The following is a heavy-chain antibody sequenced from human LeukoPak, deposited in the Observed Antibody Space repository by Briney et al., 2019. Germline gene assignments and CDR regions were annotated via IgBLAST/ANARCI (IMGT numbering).Heavy chain of an antibody. D-gene: IGHD5-18*01. J-gene: IGHJ4*02. CDR2: INAGNGNT. CDR1: GYTFTSYA. CDR3: ARTASGVDTAMAPLDY. Sequence: GASVKVSCKASGYTFTSYAMHWVRQAPGQRLEWMGWINAGNGNTKYSQKFQGRVTITRDTSASTAYMELSSLRSEDTAVYYCARTASGVDTAMAPLDYWGQGTLVTVSS. V-gene: IGHV1-3*01.